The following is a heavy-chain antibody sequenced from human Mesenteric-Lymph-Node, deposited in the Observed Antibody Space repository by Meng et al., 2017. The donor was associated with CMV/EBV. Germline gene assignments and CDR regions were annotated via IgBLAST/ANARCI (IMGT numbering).Heavy chain of an antibody. CDR1: GYTFSSHG. Sequence: ASVKVSCKASGYTFSSHGINWVRQAPGQGLEWMGWISACNGYKSSAEKFQGRLTMTTDTSATTAYMELRSLRSDDTAVYYCATEANCIGGNWFDSWGQGTLVTVXS. J-gene: IGHJ5*01. CDR3: ATEANCIGGNWFDS. V-gene: IGHV1-18*04. D-gene: IGHD2-21*01. CDR2: ISACNGYK.